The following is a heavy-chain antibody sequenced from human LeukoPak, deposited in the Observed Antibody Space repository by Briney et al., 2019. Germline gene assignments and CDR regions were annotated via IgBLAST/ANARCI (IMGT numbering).Heavy chain of an antibody. Sequence: GRSLRLSCAASGFTFSNYGMHWVRQAQGKGREWVAFIRFDGGKTYYADSVKGRFTISSDNSKNTLYVQLNSLRAEDTAVYHCAKEPTGRYYFDLWGQGTLVTVSS. CDR2: IRFDGGKT. CDR3: AKEPTGRYYFDL. D-gene: IGHD3-10*01. V-gene: IGHV3-30*02. J-gene: IGHJ4*02. CDR1: GFTFSNYG.